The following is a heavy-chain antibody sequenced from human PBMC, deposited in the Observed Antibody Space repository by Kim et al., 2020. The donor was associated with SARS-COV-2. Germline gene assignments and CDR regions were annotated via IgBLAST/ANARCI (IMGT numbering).Heavy chain of an antibody. J-gene: IGHJ6*02. CDR2: IYYSGST. D-gene: IGHD2-8*01. CDR3: ARRKKRREWGYYGMDV. CDR1: GGSISSSSYY. V-gene: IGHV4-39*01. Sequence: SETLSLTCTVSGGSISSSSYYWGWIRQPPGKGLEWIGIIYYSGSTYYNPSLKSRVTISVDTSKNQFSLKLSSVTAADTAVYYCARRKKRREWGYYGMDVWGQGTTVTVSS.